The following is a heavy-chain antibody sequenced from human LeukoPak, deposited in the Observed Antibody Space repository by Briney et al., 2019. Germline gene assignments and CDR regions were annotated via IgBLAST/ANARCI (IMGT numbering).Heavy chain of an antibody. Sequence: GGSLRLSCAASRFTFSTYSMNWVRQAPGKGLEWVSYISSSSSTIYYADSVKGRFTISRDNAKNSLYLQMNSLRAEDTAMYYCARDWRAEVGLTAFDYWGQGTLVTVSS. CDR1: RFTFSTYS. J-gene: IGHJ4*02. V-gene: IGHV3-48*01. D-gene: IGHD2-21*02. CDR3: ARDWRAEVGLTAFDY. CDR2: ISSSSSTI.